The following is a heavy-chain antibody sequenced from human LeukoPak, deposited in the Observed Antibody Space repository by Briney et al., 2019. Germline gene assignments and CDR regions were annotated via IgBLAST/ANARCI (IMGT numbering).Heavy chain of an antibody. V-gene: IGHV3-66*01. CDR3: ARDVGRMEQWSST. Sequence: GGSLRLSCAASGYTVSSNYMSWVPQAPGKGLEWVSVIYSGGSTYYADSVKGRFTISRDNSKNTLYLQMNSLRAEDTAVYYCARDVGRMEQWSSTWGQGTLVTVSS. CDR2: IYSGGST. CDR1: GYTVSSNY. J-gene: IGHJ5*02. D-gene: IGHD6-19*01.